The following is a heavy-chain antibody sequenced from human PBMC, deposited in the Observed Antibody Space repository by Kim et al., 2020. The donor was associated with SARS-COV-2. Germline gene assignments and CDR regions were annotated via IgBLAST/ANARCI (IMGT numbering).Heavy chain of an antibody. CDR3: ARDQGYYDFWSGYPDAFDI. J-gene: IGHJ3*02. Sequence: SETLSLTCTVSGGSISSYYWSWIRQPPGKGLEWIGYIYYSGSTNYNPSLKSRVTISVDTSKNQFSLKLSSVTAADTAVYYCARDQGYYDFWSGYPDAFDIWGQGTMVTVSS. V-gene: IGHV4-59*01. CDR2: IYYSGST. CDR1: GGSISSYY. D-gene: IGHD3-3*01.